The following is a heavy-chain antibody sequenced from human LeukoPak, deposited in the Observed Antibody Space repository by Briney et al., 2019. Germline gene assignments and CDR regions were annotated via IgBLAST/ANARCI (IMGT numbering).Heavy chain of an antibody. Sequence: SETLSLTCAVSGYSISSGYYWGWIRQPPGKGLEWIGSIYHSGSTYYNLSLKSRVTISVDTSKNQFSLKLSSVTAADTAVYYCARHLDVVVVPAAKRWFDPWGQGTLVTVSS. D-gene: IGHD2-2*01. V-gene: IGHV4-38-2*01. CDR1: GYSISSGYY. J-gene: IGHJ5*02. CDR3: ARHLDVVVVPAAKRWFDP. CDR2: IYHSGST.